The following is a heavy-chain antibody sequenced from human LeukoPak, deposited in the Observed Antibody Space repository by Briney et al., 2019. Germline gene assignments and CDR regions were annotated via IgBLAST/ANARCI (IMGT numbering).Heavy chain of an antibody. CDR1: GFTLSSYA. CDR2: IGTAGDT. J-gene: IGHJ4*02. CDR3: ARQNTPHGNFDY. Sequence: GGSLRLSCAASGFTLSSYAMHWVRQPAGKGLEWVSAIGTAGDTFYPGSVKGRFTISRENAKKSLFLQMDSLRAEDTAVYYCARQNTPHGNFDYWGQGTLVTVSS. D-gene: IGHD1-26*01. V-gene: IGHV3-13*01.